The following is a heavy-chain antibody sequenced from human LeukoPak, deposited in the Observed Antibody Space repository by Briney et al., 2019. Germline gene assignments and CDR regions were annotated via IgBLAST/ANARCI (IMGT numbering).Heavy chain of an antibody. D-gene: IGHD2-21*01. CDR3: ARALEVGIPDY. V-gene: IGHV3-20*04. J-gene: IGHJ4*02. CDR1: GFSFSSYE. CDR2: INWNGGST. Sequence: GGSLRLSCAASGFSFSSYEMNWVRQAPGKGLEWVSGINWNGGSTGYADSVKGRFTISRDNAKNSLYLQMNSLRAEDTALYYCARALEVGIPDYWGQGTLVTVSS.